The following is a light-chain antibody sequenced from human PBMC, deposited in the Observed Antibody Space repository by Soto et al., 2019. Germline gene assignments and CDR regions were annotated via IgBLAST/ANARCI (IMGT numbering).Light chain of an antibody. J-gene: IGLJ3*02. CDR1: SSDVGAYKY. CDR2: EVS. CDR3: TSYVGSDIWV. V-gene: IGLV2-8*01. Sequence: QSALTQPPSASGSPGQSVTISCTGTSSDVGAYKYVSWYQQYPGKAPKLMIYEVSKRPSGVPDRFSGCQSGNAAALTVSGLAAEDEADYYCTSYVGSDIWVFGGGTKLTVL.